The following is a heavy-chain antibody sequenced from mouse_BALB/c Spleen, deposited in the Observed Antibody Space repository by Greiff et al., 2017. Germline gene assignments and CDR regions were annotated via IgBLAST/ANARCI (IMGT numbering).Heavy chain of an antibody. D-gene: IGHD1-1*01. V-gene: IGHV5-9-4*01. Sequence: EVQLVESGGGLVKPGGSLKLSCAASGFTFSSYAMSWVRQSPEKRLEWVAEISSGGSYTYYPDTVTGRFTISRDNAKNTLYLEMSSLRSEDTAMYYCARITTVVDVWGAGTTVTVSS. CDR1: GFTFSSYA. CDR2: ISSGGSYT. J-gene: IGHJ1*01. CDR3: ARITTVVDV.